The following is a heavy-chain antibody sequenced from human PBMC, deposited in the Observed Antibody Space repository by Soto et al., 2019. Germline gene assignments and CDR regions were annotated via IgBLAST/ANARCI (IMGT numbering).Heavy chain of an antibody. Sequence: DVQLVESGGGLAQPGGSLRLSCTASGFSFSTYWMHWVRQVPGKGPVWVSRISGDGNTTTYADSVQGRFTISRDNDNNIIYLEMNTLRAEDTAVYHCTRGPRVDSAGTGAHWGQGTMVTVSS. V-gene: IGHV3-74*03. D-gene: IGHD6-13*01. J-gene: IGHJ4*02. CDR2: ISGDGNTT. CDR3: TRGPRVDSAGTGAH. CDR1: GFSFSTYW.